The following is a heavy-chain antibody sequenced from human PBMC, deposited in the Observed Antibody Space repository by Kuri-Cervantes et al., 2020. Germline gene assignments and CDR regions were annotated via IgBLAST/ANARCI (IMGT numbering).Heavy chain of an antibody. CDR2: ISFDGTNK. V-gene: IGHV3-30*18. J-gene: IGHJ4*02. Sequence: GGSLRLSCAASGFSFSSYGMHWVRQAPGKGLEWVAGISFDGTNKYFADSVKGRFTISRDNPKNTLYLQMNSLRAEDTAVYYCAKGRYSSGWYKDYWGQGTLVTVSS. CDR1: GFSFSSYG. CDR3: AKGRYSSGWYKDY. D-gene: IGHD6-19*01.